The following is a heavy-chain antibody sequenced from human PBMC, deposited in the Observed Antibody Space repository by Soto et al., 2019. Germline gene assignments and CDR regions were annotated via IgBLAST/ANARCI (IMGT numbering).Heavy chain of an antibody. D-gene: IGHD3-10*01. CDR1: GYTFTTYG. V-gene: IGHV1-18*04. CDR2: ISAYNGNT. CDR3: ARDRYYYGSGSYYISWFDP. J-gene: IGHJ5*02. Sequence: ASVKVSCKTSGYTFTTYGVSWVRQAPGQGLEWMGWISAYNGNTNYAQKLQGRVTMTTDTSTSTAYMELRGLRSDDTAVYYCARDRYYYGSGSYYISWFDPWGQGTLVTVAS.